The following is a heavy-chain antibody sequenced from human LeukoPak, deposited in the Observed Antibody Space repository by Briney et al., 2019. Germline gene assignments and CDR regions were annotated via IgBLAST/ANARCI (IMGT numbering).Heavy chain of an antibody. CDR2: IYYSGST. D-gene: IGHD4-17*01. CDR3: ARLEDGDYVFDY. CDR1: GGSISSYY. V-gene: IGHV4-59*08. Sequence: SETLSLTCTVSGGSISSYYWSWIRQPPGKGLEWIGYIYYSGSTNYNPSLKSRVTISVDTPKNQFSLKLSSVTAADTAVYYCARLEDGDYVFDYWGQGTLVTVSS. J-gene: IGHJ4*02.